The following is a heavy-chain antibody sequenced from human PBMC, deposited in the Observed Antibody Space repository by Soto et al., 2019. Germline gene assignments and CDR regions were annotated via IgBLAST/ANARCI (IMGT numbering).Heavy chain of an antibody. V-gene: IGHV1-69*05. CDR3: ASRLSDVWFGAVYYYGMDV. Sequence: QVQLVQSGAEVKKPGSSVKVSCKASGGTFSSYAISWVRQAPGQGLEWMGGIIPIFGTANYAQKFQGRVTIPQSESKSTDYKELSSLRSEDTVVYYCASRLSDVWFGAVYYYGMDVWGQGTTVTVSS. CDR1: GGTFSSYA. J-gene: IGHJ6*02. D-gene: IGHD3-10*01. CDR2: IIPIFGTA.